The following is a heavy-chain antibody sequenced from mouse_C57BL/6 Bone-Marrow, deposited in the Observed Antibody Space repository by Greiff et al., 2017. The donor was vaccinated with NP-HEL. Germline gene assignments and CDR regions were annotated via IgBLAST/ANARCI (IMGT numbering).Heavy chain of an antibody. CDR2: IYPRSGNT. J-gene: IGHJ2*01. CDR1: GYTFTSYG. Sequence: QVQLKQSGAELARPGASVKLSCKASGYTFTSYGISWVKQSTGQGLEWIGEIYPRSGNTYYNEKFKGKATLTADKSSSTAYMELRSLTSEDSAVYFCARWVRQYYFDYWGQGTTLTVSS. D-gene: IGHD1-1*01. CDR3: ARWVRQYYFDY. V-gene: IGHV1-81*01.